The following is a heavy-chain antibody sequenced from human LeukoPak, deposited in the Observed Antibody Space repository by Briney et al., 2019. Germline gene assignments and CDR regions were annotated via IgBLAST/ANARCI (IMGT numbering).Heavy chain of an antibody. Sequence: SETLSLTCTVSGYSISSGYYWGWIRQPPGKGLEWIGSIYHSGSTYYNPSLKSRVTISVDTSKNQFSLKLSSVTAADTAVYYCARVVSLWGQGTLVTVSS. J-gene: IGHJ4*02. CDR1: GYSISSGYY. CDR2: IYHSGST. CDR3: ARVVSL. D-gene: IGHD3-16*02. V-gene: IGHV4-38-2*02.